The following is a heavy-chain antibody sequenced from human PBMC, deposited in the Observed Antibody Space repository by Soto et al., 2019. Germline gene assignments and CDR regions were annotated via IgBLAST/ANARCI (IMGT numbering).Heavy chain of an antibody. CDR2: ISSSGSTI. J-gene: IGHJ6*02. V-gene: IGHV3-48*04. CDR1: GFTFSAFG. Sequence: GGSLRLSCEASGFTFSAFGMHWVRQAPGKGLEWVSYISSSGSTIYYADSVKGRFTISRDNAKNSLYLQMNSLRAEDTAVYYCARDIVVVPAAQHDYYYGMDVWGQGTTVTVSS. D-gene: IGHD2-2*01. CDR3: ARDIVVVPAAQHDYYYGMDV.